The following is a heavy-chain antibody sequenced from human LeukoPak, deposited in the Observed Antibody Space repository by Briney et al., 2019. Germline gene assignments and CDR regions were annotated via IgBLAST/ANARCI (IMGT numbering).Heavy chain of an antibody. V-gene: IGHV1-69*04. CDR1: GGTFSSYA. CDR2: IIPILGIA. J-gene: IGHJ4*02. CDR3: ARDGFYGDYVAD. D-gene: IGHD4-17*01. Sequence: ASVKASCKASGGTFSSYAISWVRQAPGQGLEWMGRIIPILGIANYAQKFQGRVTITADKSTSTAYMELSSLRSEDTAVYYCARDGFYGDYVADWGQGTLVTVSS.